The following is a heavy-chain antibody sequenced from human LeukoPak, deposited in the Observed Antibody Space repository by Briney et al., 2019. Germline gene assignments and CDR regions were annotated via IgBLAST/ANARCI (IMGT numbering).Heavy chain of an antibody. Sequence: HWASVKVSCKASGYTFTGYYMHWVRQAPGQGLEWMGWINPNSGGTNYAQKFQGRVTMTRDTSISTAYMELSRLRSDDTAVYYCARDPLSLRGRWLQSGDYWGQGTLVTVSS. CDR3: ARDPLSLRGRWLQSGDY. CDR1: GYTFTGYY. CDR2: INPNSGGT. D-gene: IGHD1-26*01. J-gene: IGHJ4*02. V-gene: IGHV1-2*02.